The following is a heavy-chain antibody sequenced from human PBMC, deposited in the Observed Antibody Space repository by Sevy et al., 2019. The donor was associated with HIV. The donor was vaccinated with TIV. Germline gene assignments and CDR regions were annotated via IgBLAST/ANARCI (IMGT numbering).Heavy chain of an antibody. J-gene: IGHJ4*02. CDR3: ARSVNLDTAPIDS. CDR2: QFYSGST. Sequence: SETLSLTCSVSGASITDNYWTWIRQPPGKGLEWIGYQFYSGSTNYNPSLKSRVTISLDTSRNQFSLRLSSVTAADTAVYYCARSVNLDTAPIDSWGQGTLVTVSS. CDR1: GASITDNY. D-gene: IGHD5-18*01. V-gene: IGHV4-59*01.